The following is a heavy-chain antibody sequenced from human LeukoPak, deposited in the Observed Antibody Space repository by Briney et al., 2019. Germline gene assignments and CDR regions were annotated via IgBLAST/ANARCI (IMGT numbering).Heavy chain of an antibody. D-gene: IGHD3-9*01. CDR3: TTRRTYFDILTGLGPFDY. V-gene: IGHV3-15*01. CDR1: GFTLSNAW. CDR2: IKSKTDGGTT. J-gene: IGHJ4*02. Sequence: GGSLRLSCAASGFTLSNAWMSWVRQAPGKGLEWVGRIKSKTDGGTTDYAAPVKGRFTIPRDDSKNTLYLQMNSLKTEDTAVYYCTTRRTYFDILTGLGPFDYWGQGTLVTVSS.